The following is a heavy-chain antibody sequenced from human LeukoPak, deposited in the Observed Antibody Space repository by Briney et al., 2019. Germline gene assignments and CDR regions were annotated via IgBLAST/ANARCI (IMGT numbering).Heavy chain of an antibody. V-gene: IGHV3-7*03. Sequence: GGSLRLSCAAPGFTVGTYWMSWVRQAPGKGLEWVANIDRDGTTKFYLDSLEGRFTISRDNAKNSLYLQGNSLRVEDTAVYYCARDGGYCEGITCPGDLWGQGALVAVSS. D-gene: IGHD2-15*01. CDR3: ARDGGYCEGITCPGDL. CDR1: GFTVGTYW. J-gene: IGHJ5*02. CDR2: IDRDGTTK.